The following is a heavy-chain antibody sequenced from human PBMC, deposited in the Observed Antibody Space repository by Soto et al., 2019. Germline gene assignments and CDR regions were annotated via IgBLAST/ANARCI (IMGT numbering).Heavy chain of an antibody. V-gene: IGHV4-61*07. CDR3: ARRLRYGMDV. Sequence: WTWIRQPPGKGLKWIGHIYYSGSTNYNPSLKSRVTMSVDTSKNKFSLRLSSVTAADTAVYYCARRLRYGMDVWGQGTTVTVSS. CDR2: IYYSGST. J-gene: IGHJ6*02.